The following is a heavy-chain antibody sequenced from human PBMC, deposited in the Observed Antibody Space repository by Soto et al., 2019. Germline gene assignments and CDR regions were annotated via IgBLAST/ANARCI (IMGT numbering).Heavy chain of an antibody. D-gene: IGHD2-2*01. CDR1: GFTFSNYA. CDR2: ISDSGGST. Sequence: EVQLLESGGGLVQPGGSLRLSCAASGFTFSNYAMNWVRQAPGKGLEWVSSISDSGGSTYFADSVKGRFTISRDNSKNTLFLQMNSLRADDTAVYYCLIYCSSTTCRGFDPWGQGSLVTVSS. V-gene: IGHV3-23*01. CDR3: LIYCSSTTCRGFDP. J-gene: IGHJ5*02.